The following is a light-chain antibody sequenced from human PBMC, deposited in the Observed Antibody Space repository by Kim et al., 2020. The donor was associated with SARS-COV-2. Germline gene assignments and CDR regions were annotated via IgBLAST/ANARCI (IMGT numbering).Light chain of an antibody. Sequence: VSPGERATRSCRASQSVSSNLAWYQQKPGQAPRLLIYGASTRATGIPARFSGSGSGTEFTLTISSLQSEDFAVYYCQQYNNWPPLTFGGGTKVDIK. CDR3: QQYNNWPPLT. J-gene: IGKJ4*01. V-gene: IGKV3-15*01. CDR2: GAS. CDR1: QSVSSN.